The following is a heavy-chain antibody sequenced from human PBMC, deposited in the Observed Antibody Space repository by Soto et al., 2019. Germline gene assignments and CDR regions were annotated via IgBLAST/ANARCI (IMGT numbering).Heavy chain of an antibody. V-gene: IGHV3-74*01. CDR2: IDSDGSRI. Sequence: EVQLVESGGGLVQPGASLRLSCAASGFTFSNYWMHWVRQAPGKGLVWVSRIDSDGSRITYADFVEGRFTISRDNAKNTVYLHMNSLTAEDTAVYYCVRTSLVVAVATREDFWGQGTLVTVSS. J-gene: IGHJ4*02. CDR1: GFTFSNYW. D-gene: IGHD2-15*01. CDR3: VRTSLVVAVATREDF.